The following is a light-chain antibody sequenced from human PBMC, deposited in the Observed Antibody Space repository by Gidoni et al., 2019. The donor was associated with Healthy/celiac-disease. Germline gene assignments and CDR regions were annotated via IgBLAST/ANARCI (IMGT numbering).Light chain of an antibody. CDR2: GAS. CDR1: QSVNSN. CDR3: QQYNNWPLT. V-gene: IGKV3-15*01. J-gene: IGKJ4*01. Sequence: EIVMTQSPATLSVSPGERATLSCRASQSVNSNLAWYQQKPGQAPRLLIYGASTRATGIPASFSGSGSGTEFTLTISSLQSEDFAVYSCQQYNNWPLTFGGGTKVEIK.